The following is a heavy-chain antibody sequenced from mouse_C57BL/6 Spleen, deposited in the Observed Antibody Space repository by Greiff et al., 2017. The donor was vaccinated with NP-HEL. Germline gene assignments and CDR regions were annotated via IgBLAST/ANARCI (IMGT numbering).Heavy chain of an antibody. J-gene: IGHJ2*01. CDR3: ARAGLSLFDY. V-gene: IGHV1-69*01. CDR1: GYTFTSYW. CDR2: IDPSDSYT. Sequence: QVQLQQPGAELVMPGASVKLSCKASGYTFTSYWMHWVKQRPGQGLEWIGEIDPSDSYTNYNQKFKGKSTLTVDKSSSTAYMQLSSLTSEDSAVYYCARAGLSLFDYWGQGTTLTVSS. D-gene: IGHD1-1*01.